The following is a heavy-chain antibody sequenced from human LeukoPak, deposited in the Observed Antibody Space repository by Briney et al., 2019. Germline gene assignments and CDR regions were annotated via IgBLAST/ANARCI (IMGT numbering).Heavy chain of an antibody. CDR3: ARDRGYTDAFDI. CDR1: GFTFRDYD. V-gene: IGHV3-11*01. D-gene: IGHD3-22*01. CDR2: ISSSDRTI. J-gene: IGHJ3*02. Sequence: GGSLRLSCAASGFTFRDYDMTWIRQAPGKGLEWVSYISSSDRTIYNAESVKGRFTISRDNAKNSLYLQMNSLRAEDTAVYYCARDRGYTDAFDIWGQGTMVTVSS.